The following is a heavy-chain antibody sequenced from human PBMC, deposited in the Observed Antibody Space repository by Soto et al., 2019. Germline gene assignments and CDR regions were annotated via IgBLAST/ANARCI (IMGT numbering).Heavy chain of an antibody. V-gene: IGHV1-2*04. J-gene: IGHJ6*02. CDR2: INPNSGGT. CDR3: ARERAARPYYYYGMDV. CDR1: GYTFTGYS. D-gene: IGHD6-6*01. Sequence: GASVKVSCKAPGYTFTGYSMYWVRQSPGQGLEWMGWINPNSGGTNYAQKFQGWVTMTRDTSISTAYMELSRLRSDDTAVYYCARERAARPYYYYGMDVWGQGTTVTVSS.